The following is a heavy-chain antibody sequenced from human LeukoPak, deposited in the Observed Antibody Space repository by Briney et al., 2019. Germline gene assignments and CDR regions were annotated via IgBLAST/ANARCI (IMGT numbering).Heavy chain of an antibody. J-gene: IGHJ4*02. V-gene: IGHV3-9*01. CDR2: ISWNSGSI. CDR3: ATDGGPFDH. Sequence: PGRSLRLSCAASGFTFDDYAMHWVRQAPGKGLEWVSGISWNSGSIGYADSVKGRFTISRDNTRNSQYLQMNSLRVEDTAMYYCATDGGPFDHWGQGILVTVSS. CDR1: GFTFDDYA.